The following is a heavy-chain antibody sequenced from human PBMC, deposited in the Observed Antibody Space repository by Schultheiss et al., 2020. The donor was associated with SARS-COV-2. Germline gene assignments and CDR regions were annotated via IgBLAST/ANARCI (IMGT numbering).Heavy chain of an antibody. CDR1: GYTFTSYG. Sequence: ASVKVSCKASGYTFTSYGISWVRQAPGQGLEWMGIINPSGGSTIYAQKFQGRVTMTEDTSTDTAYMELSSLRSEDTAVYYCATPASRENQAPHYYYGMDVWGQGTTVTVSS. V-gene: IGHV1-46*01. CDR2: INPSGGST. J-gene: IGHJ6*02. CDR3: ATPASRENQAPHYYYGMDV. D-gene: IGHD2-2*01.